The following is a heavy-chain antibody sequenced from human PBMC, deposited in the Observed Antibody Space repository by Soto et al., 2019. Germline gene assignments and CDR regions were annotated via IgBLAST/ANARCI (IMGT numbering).Heavy chain of an antibody. D-gene: IGHD3-3*01. CDR3: ARGGVSTRTFDY. J-gene: IGHJ4*02. CDR1: GYNFAGYW. V-gene: IGHV5-51*01. Sequence: GESLKISCKGSGYNFAGYWIAWVRQMPGKGLELMGIIYPSDSDTRYRPSFQGQVTISADKSISSAYLQWSSLRASDTAMYYCARGGVSTRTFDYWGQGTPVIVSS. CDR2: IYPSDSDT.